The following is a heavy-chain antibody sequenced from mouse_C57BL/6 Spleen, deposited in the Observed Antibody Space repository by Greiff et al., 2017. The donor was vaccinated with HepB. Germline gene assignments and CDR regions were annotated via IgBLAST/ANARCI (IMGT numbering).Heavy chain of an antibody. D-gene: IGHD1-2*01. CDR1: GFSLTSYA. CDR3: ARKNYGYYFDY. CDR2: IWTGGGT. Sequence: VKLQESGPGLVAPSQSLSITCTVSGFSLTSYAISRVRQPPGKGLEWLGVIWTGGGTNYNSALNSRLSISKYNSKSQVFVKMNSLQTDDTARYYCARKNYGYYFDYWGQGTTLTVSS. J-gene: IGHJ2*01. V-gene: IGHV2-9-1*01.